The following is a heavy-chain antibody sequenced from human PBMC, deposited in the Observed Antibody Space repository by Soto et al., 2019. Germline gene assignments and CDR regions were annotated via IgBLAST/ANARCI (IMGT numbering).Heavy chain of an antibody. Sequence: SETLSLTCTVSGGSISSGDYYWRWIRQPPGKGLEWIGYIYYSGSTYYNPSLKSRVTISVDTSKNQFSLKLSSVTAADTAVYYCARALRYFDWLLGLIDYWGQGTLVTVSS. CDR3: ARALRYFDWLLGLIDY. CDR1: GGSISSGDYY. D-gene: IGHD3-9*01. CDR2: IYYSGST. J-gene: IGHJ4*02. V-gene: IGHV4-30-4*01.